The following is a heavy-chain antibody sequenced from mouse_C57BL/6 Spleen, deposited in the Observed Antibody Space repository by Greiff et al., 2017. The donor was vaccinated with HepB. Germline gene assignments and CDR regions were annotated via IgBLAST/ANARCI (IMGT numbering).Heavy chain of an antibody. CDR2: ILPGSGST. V-gene: IGHV1-9*01. D-gene: IGHD1-1*01. CDR3: ARKADYYDISYDPIDV. CDR1: GYTFTGYW. Sequence: VQLQQSGAELMKPGASVKLSCKATGYTFTGYWIEWVKQRPGHGLEWIGEILPGSGSTNYNEKFKGKATFTADTSSNTAYMQLSSLTTEDSAIYYCARKADYYDISYDPIDVWGTGTTVTVSS. J-gene: IGHJ1*03.